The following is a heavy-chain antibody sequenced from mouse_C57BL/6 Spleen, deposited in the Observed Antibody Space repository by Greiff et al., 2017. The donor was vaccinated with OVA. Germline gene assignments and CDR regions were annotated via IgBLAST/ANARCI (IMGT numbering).Heavy chain of an antibody. D-gene: IGHD1-1*01. CDR3: GAFYYGSRWRDY. Sequence: VQLQQPGAELVKPGASVKMSCKASGYTFTSYWITWVKQRPGQGLEWIGDIYPGSGSTKYNEKFKSKATLTVDTSSSTAYMQLSSLTSEYSAVYYCGAFYYGSRWRDYWGQGTTLTVSS. CDR2: IYPGSGST. CDR1: GYTFTSYW. V-gene: IGHV1-55*01. J-gene: IGHJ2*01.